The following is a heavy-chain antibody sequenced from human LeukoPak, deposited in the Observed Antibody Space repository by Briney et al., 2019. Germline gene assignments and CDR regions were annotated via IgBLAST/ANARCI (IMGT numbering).Heavy chain of an antibody. CDR2: ISAYNGNT. D-gene: IGHD2-15*01. CDR1: GYTLSELS. Sequence: ASVKVSCKVSGYTLSELSIHWVRQAPGQGLEWMGWISAYNGNTNYAQKLQGRVTMTTDTSTSTAYMELRSLRSDDTAVYYCARRYCSGGSCYWDYWGQGTLVTVSS. V-gene: IGHV1-18*01. CDR3: ARRYCSGGSCYWDY. J-gene: IGHJ4*02.